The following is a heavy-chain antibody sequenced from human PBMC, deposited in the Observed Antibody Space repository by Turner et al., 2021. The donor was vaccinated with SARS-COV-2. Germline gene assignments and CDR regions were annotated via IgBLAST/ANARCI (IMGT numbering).Heavy chain of an antibody. D-gene: IGHD5-12*01. CDR3: ARDLVATTQLFDY. CDR2: ISYDVSNK. V-gene: IGHV3-30-3*01. CDR1: GFTFSSYA. J-gene: IGHJ4*02. Sequence: QGQLVESGGGVVPPGRSLRLSCSASGFTFSSYAMHWVRQAPGKGLEWVAVISYDVSNKYYADSVKGRITITRDNSKNTLYLQMNSLRAEDTAVYYCARDLVATTQLFDYWGQGTLVTVSS.